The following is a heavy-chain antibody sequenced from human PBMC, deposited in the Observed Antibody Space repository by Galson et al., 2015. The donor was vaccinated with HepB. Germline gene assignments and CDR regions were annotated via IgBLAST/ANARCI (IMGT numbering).Heavy chain of an antibody. Sequence: SLRLSCAASGFTFSSYAMSWVRQAPGKGLEWVSAISGSGGSTYYADSVKGRFTISRDNSKSTLYLQMNSLRAEDTAVYYCAKGHTASALNFDYWGQGTLVTVSS. V-gene: IGHV3-23*01. D-gene: IGHD5-18*01. CDR1: GFTFSSYA. CDR2: ISGSGGST. CDR3: AKGHTASALNFDY. J-gene: IGHJ4*02.